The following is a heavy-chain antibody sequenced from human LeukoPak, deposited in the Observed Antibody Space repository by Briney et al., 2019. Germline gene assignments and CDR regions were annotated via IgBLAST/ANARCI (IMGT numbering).Heavy chain of an antibody. CDR2: ISGSGGST. CDR3: AKSVRIVVVPAATPPLDY. Sequence: GGSLRLSCAASGFTFSSYAMSWVRQAPGKGLEWVSAISGSGGSTYYADSVKGRFTISRDNSKNTLYLQLNSLRAEDTAVYYRAKSVRIVVVPAATPPLDYWGQGTLVTVSS. D-gene: IGHD2-2*01. V-gene: IGHV3-23*01. CDR1: GFTFSSYA. J-gene: IGHJ4*02.